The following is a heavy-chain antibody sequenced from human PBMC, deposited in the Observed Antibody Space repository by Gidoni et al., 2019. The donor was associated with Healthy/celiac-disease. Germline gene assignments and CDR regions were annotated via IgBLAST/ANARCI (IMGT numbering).Heavy chain of an antibody. Sequence: EVQLLESGGGLVQPGGSLRLSCAASVFTLSSKAMSWVRQAPGKGLESVSGIIGSVGSKYYADSVKGRFTNSRDNSKNTLYLQMNSLRAEDTAVYYCAKYELFYYHGMDVWGQGTTVTVSS. CDR1: VFTLSSKA. J-gene: IGHJ6*02. CDR3: AKYELFYYHGMDV. V-gene: IGHV3-23*01. CDR2: IIGSVGSK. D-gene: IGHD1-7*01.